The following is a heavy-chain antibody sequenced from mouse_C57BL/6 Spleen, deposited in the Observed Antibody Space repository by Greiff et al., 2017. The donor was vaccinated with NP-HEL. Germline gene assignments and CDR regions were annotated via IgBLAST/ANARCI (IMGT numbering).Heavy chain of an antibody. V-gene: IGHV1-64*01. Sequence: QVQLQQPGAELVKPGASVKLSCKASGYTFTSYWMHWVKQRPGQGLEWIGMIHPNSGSTNYNEKFKSKATLTVDKSSSTAYMQLSSLTSEDSAVYYCARVGSSPSYWYFDVWGTGTTVTVSS. CDR2: IHPNSGST. D-gene: IGHD1-1*01. CDR3: ARVGSSPSYWYFDV. CDR1: GYTFTSYW. J-gene: IGHJ1*03.